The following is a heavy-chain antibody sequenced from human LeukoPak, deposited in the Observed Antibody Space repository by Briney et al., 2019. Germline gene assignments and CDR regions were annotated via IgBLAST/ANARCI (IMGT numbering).Heavy chain of an antibody. Sequence: SETLSLTCTVSGYSISSGYYWGWIRQPPGKGLGWIGSIYHSGSTYYNPSLKSRVTISVDTSKNQFSLKLSSVTAADTAVYYCARVPPYYFDYWGQGTLVTVSS. CDR2: IYHSGST. CDR1: GYSISSGYY. J-gene: IGHJ4*02. CDR3: ARVPPYYFDY. V-gene: IGHV4-38-2*02.